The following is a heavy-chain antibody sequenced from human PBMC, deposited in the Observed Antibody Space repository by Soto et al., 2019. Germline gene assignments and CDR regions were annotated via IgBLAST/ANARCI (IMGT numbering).Heavy chain of an antibody. J-gene: IGHJ4*02. CDR1: GGSISKSGYF. V-gene: IGHV4-31*03. CDR3: ARSSRSYFDF. Sequence: TLSLTCTVSGGSISKSGYFWSWIRQHPGKGLEWIGYIYDSGSTYYDPSLKSRVSLSVDTSKNQFSLNLTSVTAADTAMYYSARSSRSYFDFWGQGTLVTVSS. CDR2: IYDSGST.